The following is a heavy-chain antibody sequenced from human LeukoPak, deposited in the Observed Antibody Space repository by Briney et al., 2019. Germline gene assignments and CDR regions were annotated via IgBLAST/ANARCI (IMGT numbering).Heavy chain of an antibody. CDR3: ARSHSYSFDY. Sequence: SRTLSLTCGISGDSVSSNSAGWHWIRQSPSRGLECLRKTYYRSKWYSDYAVSVRTRISINPDTSKSQFSLQLNSVTPEDTAVYYCARSHSYSFDYWGQGTLVTVSS. CDR2: TYYRSKWYS. J-gene: IGHJ4*02. V-gene: IGHV6-1*01. D-gene: IGHD1-26*01. CDR1: GDSVSSNSAG.